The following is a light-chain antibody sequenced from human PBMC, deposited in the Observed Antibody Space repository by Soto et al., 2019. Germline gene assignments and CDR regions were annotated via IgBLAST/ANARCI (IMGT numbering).Light chain of an antibody. Sequence: EIVLTQSPGTLSLSPGERDTFSCRASENVRSSYLAWYKQRPGQAPSLLIYGASNRARDIPDRFSGSGSRTDFSLTISRLEPEDCAVYYCQQYGSSPWTFGQGTKVEIK. CDR3: QQYGSSPWT. J-gene: IGKJ1*01. CDR2: GAS. V-gene: IGKV3-20*01. CDR1: ENVRSSY.